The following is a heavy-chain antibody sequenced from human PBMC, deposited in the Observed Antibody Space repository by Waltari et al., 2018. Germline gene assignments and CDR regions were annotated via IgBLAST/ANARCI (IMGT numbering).Heavy chain of an antibody. CDR1: GGSMTDALYF. CDR3: AREMYSSGWSSFDP. J-gene: IGHJ5*02. D-gene: IGHD6-19*01. V-gene: IGHV4-39*07. CDR2: LHYSGTT. Sequence: QVQLQESGPGLVRPSETLSLTCTVSGGSMTDALYFWGWIRQPPGKGLEWIGSLHYSGTTNSDPSLESRVSISVDTSKNQFSLNLRSVTAADTAVYYCAREMYSSGWSSFDPWGQGILVTVSS.